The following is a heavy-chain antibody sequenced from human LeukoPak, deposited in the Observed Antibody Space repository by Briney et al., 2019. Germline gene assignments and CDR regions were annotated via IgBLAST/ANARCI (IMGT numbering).Heavy chain of an antibody. J-gene: IGHJ4*02. V-gene: IGHV4-39*07. Sequence: PSETLSLTCTVSGGSISSSSYYWGWIRQPPGKGLEWIGSIYYSGSTYYNPSLKSRVTISVDTSKNQFSLKLSSVTAADTAVYYCARVTGWGGFGELFPGYYFDYWGQGTLVTVSS. D-gene: IGHD3-10*01. CDR3: ARVTGWGGFGELFPGYYFDY. CDR1: GGSISSSSYY. CDR2: IYYSGST.